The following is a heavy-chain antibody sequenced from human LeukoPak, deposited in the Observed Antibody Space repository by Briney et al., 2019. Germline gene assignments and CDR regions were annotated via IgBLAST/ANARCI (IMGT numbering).Heavy chain of an antibody. CDR2: IYTSGST. CDR1: GGSISSYY. V-gene: IGHV4-4*07. J-gene: IGHJ2*01. CDR3: ARGSSSCIDWYFDL. D-gene: IGHD6-13*01. Sequence: SETLSLTCTVSGGSISSYYWSWIRQPAGKGLEWIGRIYTSGSTNYNPSLKSRVTMSVDTSKNQFSLKLSSVTAADTAVYYCARGSSSCIDWYFDLWGRGTLVTVSS.